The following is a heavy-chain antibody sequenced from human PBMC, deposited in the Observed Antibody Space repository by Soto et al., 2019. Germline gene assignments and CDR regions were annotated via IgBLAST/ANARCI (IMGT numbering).Heavy chain of an antibody. CDR3: AKVGRGSYGMDV. CDR2: ISSNSDRI. CDR1: GFKFDGYA. V-gene: IGHV3-9*01. Sequence: GGSLRLSCAASGFKFDGYAMSWVRQAPGKGLEWVSGISSNSDRIGYADSVKGRFTISRDNAKNSLYLQMDSLRPEDTALYYCAKVGRGSYGMDVWGQGTTVTVSS. D-gene: IGHD1-26*01. J-gene: IGHJ6*02.